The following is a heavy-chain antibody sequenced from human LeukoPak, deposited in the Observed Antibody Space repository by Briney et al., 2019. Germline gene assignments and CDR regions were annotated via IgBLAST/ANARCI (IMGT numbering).Heavy chain of an antibody. CDR3: AKDGSKELLFRRSGRYMDV. CDR1: GFTFSSYG. J-gene: IGHJ6*03. CDR2: IRYDGSNK. Sequence: PGGSLRLSCAASGFTFSSYGMHWVRQAPGKGLEWAAFIRYDGSNKYYADSVKGRFTISRDNSKNTLFLQMNSLSAEDTAVYYCAKDGSKELLFRRSGRYMDVWGKGTTVTISS. V-gene: IGHV3-30*02. D-gene: IGHD3-10*01.